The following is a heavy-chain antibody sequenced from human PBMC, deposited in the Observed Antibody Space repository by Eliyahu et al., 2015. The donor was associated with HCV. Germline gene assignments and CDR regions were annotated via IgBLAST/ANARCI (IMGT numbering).Heavy chain of an antibody. D-gene: IGHD3-16*02. CDR2: IFWDDEK. V-gene: IGHV2-5*02. J-gene: IGHJ3*02. Sequence: QITLKESGPTLVKPTQTLTLTCTFSGFSXTTRGVGVGWIRQPPGTAPEWLALIFWDDEKPYSPSPKIRLTISKDTSKNQVVLTMTNMDPVDTATYYCAQSGMITFGEVIANDAFDMWGQGTVVTVSS. CDR1: GFSXTTRGVG. CDR3: AQSGMITFGEVIANDAFDM.